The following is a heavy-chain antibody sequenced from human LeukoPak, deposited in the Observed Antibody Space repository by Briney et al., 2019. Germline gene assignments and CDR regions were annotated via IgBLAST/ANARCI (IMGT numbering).Heavy chain of an antibody. Sequence: SETLSLTCGVSGGSIRKTNWWTWVRQPPGKGLEWIGEVNLQGSTNYNPSLKSRVAISVDTSKNQFSLNLTSVTAADTAVYYCARGNWNYAHWGQGSLVTVSA. D-gene: IGHD1-7*01. CDR3: ARGNWNYAH. CDR1: GGSIRKTNW. V-gene: IGHV4-4*02. CDR2: VNLQGST. J-gene: IGHJ4*02.